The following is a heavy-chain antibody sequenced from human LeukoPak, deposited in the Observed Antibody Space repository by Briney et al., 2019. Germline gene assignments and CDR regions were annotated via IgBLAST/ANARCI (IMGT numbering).Heavy chain of an antibody. V-gene: IGHV3-9*01. J-gene: IGHJ6*02. CDR1: GFTFKDYG. CDR3: AKDINRRDGYPTYYYGMDV. Sequence: PGGSLRLSCAATGFTFKDYGMHWVRQPPGKGLEWVSSINWNGGGTDYADSVKGRFTISRDNAKNSLYLQMNSLRAEDTALYYCAKDINRRDGYPTYYYGMDVWGQGTTVTVSS. CDR2: INWNGGGT. D-gene: IGHD5-24*01.